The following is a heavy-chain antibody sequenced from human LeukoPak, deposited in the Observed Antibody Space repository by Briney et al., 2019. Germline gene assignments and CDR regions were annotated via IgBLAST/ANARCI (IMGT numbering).Heavy chain of an antibody. CDR1: GYTFTSYD. CDR3: ARSSVQWELEDY. V-gene: IGHV1-18*01. D-gene: IGHD1-26*01. Sequence: ASVKVSCKASGYTFTSYDINWVRQATGQGLEWMGWISAYNGNTNYAQKLQGRVTMTTDTSTSTAYMELRSLRSDDTAVYYCARSSVQWELEDYWGQGTLVTVSS. J-gene: IGHJ4*02. CDR2: ISAYNGNT.